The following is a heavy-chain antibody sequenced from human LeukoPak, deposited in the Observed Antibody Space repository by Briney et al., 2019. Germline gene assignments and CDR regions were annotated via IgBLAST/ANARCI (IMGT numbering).Heavy chain of an antibody. Sequence: GGSLRLSCAASGFTFSGSAMHWVRQASGKGLEWVGRIRSKANSYATAYAASVKGRFTISRDDSKNTAYLQMNSLKTEDTAVYYCTTPRVYYGSGPDSTFDYWGQGTLVTVSS. CDR2: IRSKANSYAT. CDR1: GFTFSGSA. V-gene: IGHV3-73*01. J-gene: IGHJ4*02. D-gene: IGHD3-10*01. CDR3: TTPRVYYGSGPDSTFDY.